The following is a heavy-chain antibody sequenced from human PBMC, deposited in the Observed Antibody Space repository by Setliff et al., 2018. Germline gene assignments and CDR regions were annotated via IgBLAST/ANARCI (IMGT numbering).Heavy chain of an antibody. CDR2: INYSGST. D-gene: IGHD3-22*01. CDR3: ARRVNYYDSSGYYYSWFYFDY. J-gene: IGHJ4*02. CDR1: GGSISSFY. Sequence: PSETLSLTCTVYGGSISSFYWCWIRQPPGQGLKWIGYINYSGSTNYNPSLKSRVTISVDSSKNQVSLKLSSVTAADTAMYYCARRVNYYDSSGYYYSWFYFDYWGQGTLVTVSS. V-gene: IGHV4-59*01.